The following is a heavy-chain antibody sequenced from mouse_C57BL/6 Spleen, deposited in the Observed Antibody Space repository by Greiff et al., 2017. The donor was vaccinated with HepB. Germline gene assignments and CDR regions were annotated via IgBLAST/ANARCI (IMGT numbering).Heavy chain of an antibody. CDR2: IYPRSGNT. CDR1: GYTFTSYG. D-gene: IGHD1-1*01. J-gene: IGHJ1*03. CDR3: ARTASITTVVARGYFDV. Sequence: VQLQQSGAELARPGASVKLSCKASGYTFTSYGISWVKQRTGQGLEWIGEIYPRSGNTYYNEKFKGKATLTADKSSSTAYMELRSLTSEDSAVYFCARTASITTVVARGYFDVWGTGTTVTVSS. V-gene: IGHV1-81*01.